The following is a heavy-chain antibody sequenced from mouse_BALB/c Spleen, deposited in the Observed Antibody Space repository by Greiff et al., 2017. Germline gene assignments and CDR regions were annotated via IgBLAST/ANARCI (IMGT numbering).Heavy chain of an antibody. CDR2: IWGGGST. Sequence: VMLVESGPGLVAPSQSLSITCTVSGFSLSRYSVHWVRQPPGKGLEWLGMIWGGGSTDYNSALKSRLSISKDNSKSQVFLKMNSLQTDDTAMYYCASYYYGSSWFAYWGQGTLVTVSA. D-gene: IGHD1-1*01. CDR1: GFSLSRYS. CDR3: ASYYYGSSWFAY. V-gene: IGHV2-6-4*01. J-gene: IGHJ3*01.